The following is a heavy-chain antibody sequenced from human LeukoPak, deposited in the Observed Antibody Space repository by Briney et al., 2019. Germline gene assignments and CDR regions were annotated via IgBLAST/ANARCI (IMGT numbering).Heavy chain of an antibody. CDR1: GGSISTYY. J-gene: IGHJ4*02. Sequence: SETLSLTCTVSGGSISTYYWSWIRQPPGKGLEWIGNISYSGGTNYNPSLKSRVTISVDTSKNQFSLKLSSVTAADTAVYYCARNPYSSSWYGLFDYWGQGTLVTVSS. CDR3: ARNPYSSSWYGLFDY. V-gene: IGHV4-59*01. D-gene: IGHD6-13*01. CDR2: ISYSGGT.